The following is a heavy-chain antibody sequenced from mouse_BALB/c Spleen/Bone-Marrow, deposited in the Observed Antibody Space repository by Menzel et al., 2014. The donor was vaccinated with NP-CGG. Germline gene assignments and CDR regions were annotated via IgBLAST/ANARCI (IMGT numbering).Heavy chain of an antibody. J-gene: IGHJ4*01. CDR3: TRGGRGYAMDY. V-gene: IGHV6-6*02. CDR1: GFTFSNYW. CDR2: IRLKSNNYAT. Sequence: DVQLQESGGGLVQPGGSMKLSCVASGFTFSNYWMNWVRQSPEKGLEWVAEIRLKSNNYATHYAESVKGRFTISRDDSKSSVYLQMNNLRAEDTGIYYCTRGGRGYAMDYWGQGTSVTVSS.